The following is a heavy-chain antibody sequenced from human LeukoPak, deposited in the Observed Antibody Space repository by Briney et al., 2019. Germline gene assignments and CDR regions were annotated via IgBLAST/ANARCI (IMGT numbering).Heavy chain of an antibody. D-gene: IGHD2-8*01. Sequence: ASVKVSCKASGFTFTGYGISWVRQAPGQGLEWMAWIGAYNGNTNYAQKLQGRVTMTTDTSTSTAYMELRSLRSDDTAVYYCARARDSLGYCSNGVCPDYWGQGTLVTVSS. V-gene: IGHV1-18*01. J-gene: IGHJ4*02. CDR1: GFTFTGYG. CDR2: IGAYNGNT. CDR3: ARARDSLGYCSNGVCPDY.